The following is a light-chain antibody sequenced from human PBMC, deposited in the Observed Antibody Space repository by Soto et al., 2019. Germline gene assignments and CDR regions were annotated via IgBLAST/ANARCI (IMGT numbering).Light chain of an antibody. CDR2: SAS. J-gene: IGKJ5*01. CDR3: QQSYSIPIT. CDR1: QSIGDS. Sequence: DIQVTQSPSSLSASVGDRVTITCRASQSIGDSLHWYQQIPGKAPHLLIYSASTLETGFPPRFRGSGSGTDFTLTIRSLQPEDFATYYCQQSYSIPITFGQGTRLEIK. V-gene: IGKV1-39*01.